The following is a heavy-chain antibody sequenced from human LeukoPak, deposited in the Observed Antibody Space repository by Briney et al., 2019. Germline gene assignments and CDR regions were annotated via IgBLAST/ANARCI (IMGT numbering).Heavy chain of an antibody. V-gene: IGHV4-59*08. Sequence: SETLSLTCTVSGGSIISYYWSWIRQPPGKGLEWIGDIYYSGNNNYNPSLKSRVTISVDTSKNQVSLELSSVTAADTAVYYCARRLVYGSSSRTEWYFDPWGQGTLVTVSS. CDR1: GGSIISYY. CDR2: IYYSGNN. CDR3: ARRLVYGSSSRTEWYFDP. D-gene: IGHD2-2*01. J-gene: IGHJ5*02.